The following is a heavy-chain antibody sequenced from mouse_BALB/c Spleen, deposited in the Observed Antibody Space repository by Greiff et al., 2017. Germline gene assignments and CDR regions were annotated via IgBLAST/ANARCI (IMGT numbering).Heavy chain of an antibody. CDR3: TREDDYDENGSMDY. J-gene: IGHJ4*01. Sequence: VQLQQSGAELVKPGASVKLSCTASGFNIKDTYMHWVKQRPEQGLEWIGRIDPANGNTKYDPKFQGKATITADTSSNTAYLQLSSLTSEDSAVYYCTREDDYDENGSMDYWGQGTSVTVSS. CDR1: GFNIKDTY. V-gene: IGHV14-3*02. D-gene: IGHD2-4*01. CDR2: IDPANGNT.